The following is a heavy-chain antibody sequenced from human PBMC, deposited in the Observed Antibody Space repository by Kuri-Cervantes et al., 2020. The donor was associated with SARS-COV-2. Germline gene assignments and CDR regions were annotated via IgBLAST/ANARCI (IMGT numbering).Heavy chain of an antibody. CDR3: TSRTMDV. J-gene: IGHJ6*02. CDR2: IRSKANSYAT. V-gene: IGHV3-73*01. CDR1: GFTFSSYG. Sequence: LSLTCAASGFTFSSYGMHWVRQASGKGLEWVGRIRSKANSYATAYAASVKGRFTISRDDSKNTAYLQMNSLKTEDTAVYYCTSRTMDVWGQGTTVTVSS.